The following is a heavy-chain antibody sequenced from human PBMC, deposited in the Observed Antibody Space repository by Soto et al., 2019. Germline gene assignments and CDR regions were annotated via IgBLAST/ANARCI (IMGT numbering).Heavy chain of an antibody. D-gene: IGHD5-12*01. J-gene: IGHJ4*02. CDR1: GGSFTGYY. Sequence: QVQLQQWGAGLLKPSETLSLTCAVNGGSFTGYYWSWVRQPPGKGLEWIGEIKDGGITNYSPSLRGRVTIAEDAPKKQFSLKVTSVTAADTAVYYCTRGQEGVVATHWDQGTLVTVSS. V-gene: IGHV4-34*01. CDR3: TRGQEGVVATH. CDR2: IKDGGIT.